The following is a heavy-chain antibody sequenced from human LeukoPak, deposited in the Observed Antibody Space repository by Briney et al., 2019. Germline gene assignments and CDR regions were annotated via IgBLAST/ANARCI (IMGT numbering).Heavy chain of an antibody. CDR2: IYHSGST. CDR3: ASKVAMILDDAFDI. Sequence: SETLSLTCAVSGGSISSGGYSWSWIRQPPGKGLEWIGYIYHSGSTYYNPSLKSRVTISVDRSKNQFSLKLSSVTAADTAVYYCASKVAMILDDAFDIWGQGTMVTVSS. J-gene: IGHJ3*02. D-gene: IGHD5-12*01. V-gene: IGHV4-30-2*01. CDR1: GGSISSGGYS.